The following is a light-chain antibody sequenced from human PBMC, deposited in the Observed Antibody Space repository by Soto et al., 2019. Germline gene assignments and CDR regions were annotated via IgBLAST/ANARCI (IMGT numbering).Light chain of an antibody. CDR3: QQYNNWPRT. CDR2: GAS. CDR1: QSVSSD. V-gene: IGKV3-15*01. Sequence: EIAMPQSQATLSVSSGETASISSQTSQSVSSDLAWYQQKPGRAPRLLIYGASTRATGIPARFSASGSGTEFTLTISSLQSEDFAVYYCQQYNNWPRTFGQGTKVDIK. J-gene: IGKJ1*01.